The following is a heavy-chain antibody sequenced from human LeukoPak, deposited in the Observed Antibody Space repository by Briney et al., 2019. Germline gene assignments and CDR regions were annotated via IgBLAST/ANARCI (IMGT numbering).Heavy chain of an antibody. J-gene: IGHJ4*02. V-gene: IGHV3-30*03. CDR3: ARQLGGSGSY. Sequence: PGRSLRLSCAASGFTFSSYAMHWVRQAPGKGLEWVAVISYDGSNKYYADSVKGRFTISRDNSENTLYLQMNSLRAEDTAVYYCARQLGGSGSYWGQGTLVTVSS. D-gene: IGHD3-10*01. CDR1: GFTFSSYA. CDR2: ISYDGSNK.